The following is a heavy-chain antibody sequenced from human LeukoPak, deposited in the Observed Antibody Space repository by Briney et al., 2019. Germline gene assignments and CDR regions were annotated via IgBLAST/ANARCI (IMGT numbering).Heavy chain of an antibody. CDR2: IYHSGST. V-gene: IGHV4-38-2*02. D-gene: IGHD4-17*01. CDR3: AKERYYGDYSMDV. CDR1: GYSISSGYY. Sequence: PSETLSLTCTVSGYSISSGYYWGWIRQPPGKGLEWIGSIYHSGSTSYNPSLKSRVTISVDTSKNQFSLKLSSVTAADTAVYYCAKERYYGDYSMDVWGKGTTVTVSS. J-gene: IGHJ6*03.